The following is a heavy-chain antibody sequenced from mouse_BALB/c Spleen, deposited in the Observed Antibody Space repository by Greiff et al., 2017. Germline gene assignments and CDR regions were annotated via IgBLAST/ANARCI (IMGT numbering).Heavy chain of an antibody. CDR3: ARRDGYYGWFAY. D-gene: IGHD2-3*01. CDR1: EYEFPSHD. CDR2: INSDGGST. Sequence: EMHLVESGGGLVQPGESLKLSCESNEYEFPSHDMSWVRKTPEKRLELVAAINSDGGSTYYPDTMERRFIISRDNTKKTLYLQMSSLRSEDTALYYCARRDGYYGWFAYWGQGTLVTVSA. V-gene: IGHV5-2*01. J-gene: IGHJ3*01.